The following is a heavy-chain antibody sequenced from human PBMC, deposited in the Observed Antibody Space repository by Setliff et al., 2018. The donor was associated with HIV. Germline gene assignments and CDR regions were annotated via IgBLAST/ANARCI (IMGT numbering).Heavy chain of an antibody. CDR2: IYSTGYT. CDR1: GGSISNYY. D-gene: IGHD1-7*01. J-gene: IGHJ4*02. CDR3: ARHPREEPQRNYKFDS. Sequence: SETLSLTCTVSGGSISNYYWSWIRQPPGKGLEWIGYIYSTGYTNYHPSLKTRATISLDTSKSQFSLRLTPVTATDTAIYYCARHPREEPQRNYKFDSWGQGTLVTV. V-gene: IGHV4-4*09.